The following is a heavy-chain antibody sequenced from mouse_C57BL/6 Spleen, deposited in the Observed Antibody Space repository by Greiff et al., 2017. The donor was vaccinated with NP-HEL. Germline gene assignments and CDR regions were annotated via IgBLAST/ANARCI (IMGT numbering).Heavy chain of an antibody. D-gene: IGHD2-10*02. Sequence: QVQLKQSGAELVRPGTSVKVSCKASGYAFTNYLIEWVKQRPGQGLEWIGVINPGSGGTNYNEKFKGKATLTADKSSSTAYMQLSSLTSEDSAVYFCARSPYGPDYFDYWGQGTTLTVSS. V-gene: IGHV1-54*01. CDR1: GYAFTNYL. CDR2: INPGSGGT. J-gene: IGHJ2*01. CDR3: ARSPYGPDYFDY.